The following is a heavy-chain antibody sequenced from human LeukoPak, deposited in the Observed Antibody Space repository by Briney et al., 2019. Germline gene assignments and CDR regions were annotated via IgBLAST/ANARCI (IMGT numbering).Heavy chain of an antibody. Sequence: AESLKISCKGAGYTFTSYWIGCVRQMPRKGLEWMGIIYPADSDTRYSPSFQGQVTISADKSISTAYLQRSSLTASDTAMYYCARKVVRGEGDYWGQGTLVTVSS. V-gene: IGHV5-51*01. CDR3: ARKVVRGEGDY. J-gene: IGHJ4*02. D-gene: IGHD3-10*01. CDR1: GYTFTSYW. CDR2: IYPADSDT.